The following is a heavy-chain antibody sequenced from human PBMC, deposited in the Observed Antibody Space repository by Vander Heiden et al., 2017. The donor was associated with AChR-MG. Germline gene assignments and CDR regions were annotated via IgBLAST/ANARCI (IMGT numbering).Heavy chain of an antibody. CDR3: ANCGTTPEDYGMDV. V-gene: IGHV1-46*03. D-gene: IGHD1-7*01. CDR2: INPSGGST. J-gene: IGHJ6*02. Sequence: QVQLVQSGAEVKKPGASVKVSCQASGSTFTSYYMHWVRQAPGQGLEWMGIINPSGGSTSYAQKFQGRVTMTRDTSTSTVYMELSSLRSEDTAVYYCANCGTTPEDYGMDVWGQGTTVTVSS. CDR1: GSTFTSYY.